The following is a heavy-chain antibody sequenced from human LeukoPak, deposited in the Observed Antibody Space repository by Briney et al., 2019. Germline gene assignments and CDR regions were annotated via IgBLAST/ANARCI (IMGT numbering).Heavy chain of an antibody. CDR2: FDPEDGET. CDR3: ATVRATGWKEGFDY. Sequence: EASVKVSCKASGYTFTSYYMHWVRLAPGKGLEWMGGFDPEDGETIYAQKFQGRVTMTEDTSTDTAYMELSSLRSEDTAVYYCATVRATGWKEGFDYWGQGTLVTVSS. V-gene: IGHV1-24*01. D-gene: IGHD2-15*01. CDR1: GYTFTSYY. J-gene: IGHJ4*02.